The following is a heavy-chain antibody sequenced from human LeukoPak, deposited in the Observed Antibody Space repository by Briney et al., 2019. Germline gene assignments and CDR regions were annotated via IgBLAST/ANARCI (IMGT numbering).Heavy chain of an antibody. Sequence: GGSLRLSCAASGFTFSNYAMHWVRQAPGKGLEWVAVISYDGIHKYYADSIKGRFNISRDNSGHTLFLLVDSLRPDDTAVYYCARARAGSVDYWGQGTLVTVSS. CDR2: ISYDGIHK. CDR1: GFTFSNYA. D-gene: IGHD3-10*01. J-gene: IGHJ4*02. V-gene: IGHV3-30*04. CDR3: ARARAGSVDY.